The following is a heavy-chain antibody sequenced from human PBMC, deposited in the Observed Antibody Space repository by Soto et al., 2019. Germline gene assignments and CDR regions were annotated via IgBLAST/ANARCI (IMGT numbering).Heavy chain of an antibody. J-gene: IGHJ6*02. Sequence: ASVKVSCKASGYTFTSYGISWVRQAPGQGLEWMGWISAYNGNTNYAQKLQGRVTMTTDTSTSTAYMELRSLRSDDTAVYYCARDRGSSWYVGIYYYYGMDVWGQGITVTVSS. CDR1: GYTFTSYG. CDR3: ARDRGSSWYVGIYYYYGMDV. D-gene: IGHD6-13*01. CDR2: ISAYNGNT. V-gene: IGHV1-18*01.